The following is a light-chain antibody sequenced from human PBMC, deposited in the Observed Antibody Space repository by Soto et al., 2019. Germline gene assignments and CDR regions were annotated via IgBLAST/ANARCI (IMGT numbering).Light chain of an antibody. Sequence: EIVMTQSPVTLSVSPGERVTLSCRASQSVSSNLAWYQQKPGQAPSLLIYGAFTRATGIPARFSGTGSGTEFTLPISSLQSEDFAFYYCQQYNDWPLTFGQGTKVDI. J-gene: IGKJ1*01. CDR2: GAF. CDR3: QQYNDWPLT. V-gene: IGKV3-15*01. CDR1: QSVSSN.